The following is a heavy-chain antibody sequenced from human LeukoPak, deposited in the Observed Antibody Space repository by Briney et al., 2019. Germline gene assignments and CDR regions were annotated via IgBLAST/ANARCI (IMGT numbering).Heavy chain of an antibody. V-gene: IGHV4-31*03. CDR3: ARGSKLYYYDSSGYYLNY. Sequence: SETLSLTCTVSGGSISSGGYYWSWLRQHPGKGLEWIGYIYYSGSTYYNPSLKSRLTISVDTSKNQFSLKLSSVTAADTAVYYCARGSKLYYYDSSGYYLNYWGQGTLVTVSS. CDR2: IYYSGST. CDR1: GGSISSGGYY. J-gene: IGHJ4*02. D-gene: IGHD3-22*01.